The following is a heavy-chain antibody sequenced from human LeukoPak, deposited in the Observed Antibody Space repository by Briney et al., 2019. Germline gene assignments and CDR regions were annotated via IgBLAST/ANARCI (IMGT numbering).Heavy chain of an antibody. J-gene: IGHJ4*02. CDR3: ARLKGRTIVGAHYGDY. CDR1: GYTFTSYG. D-gene: IGHD1-26*01. Sequence: GASVKVSCKASGYTFTSYGISWVRQAPGQGLEWMGWISAYNGNTNYAQKLQGRVTMTTDTSTSTAYMELRSLRSDDTAVYYCARLKGRTIVGAHYGDYWGQGTLVTVSS. CDR2: ISAYNGNT. V-gene: IGHV1-18*01.